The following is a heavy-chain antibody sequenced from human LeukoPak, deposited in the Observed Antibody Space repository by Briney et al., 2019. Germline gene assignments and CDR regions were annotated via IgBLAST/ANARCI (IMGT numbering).Heavy chain of an antibody. CDR2: IWYDGSNK. Sequence: GRSLRPSCAASGFTFSSYGMHWVRQAPGKGLEWVAVIWYDGSNKYYADSVKGRFTISRDNSKNTLYLQMNSLRAEDTAVYYCARDQDYAGALDYWGQGTLVTVSS. CDR1: GFTFSSYG. V-gene: IGHV3-33*01. D-gene: IGHD4-17*01. J-gene: IGHJ4*02. CDR3: ARDQDYAGALDY.